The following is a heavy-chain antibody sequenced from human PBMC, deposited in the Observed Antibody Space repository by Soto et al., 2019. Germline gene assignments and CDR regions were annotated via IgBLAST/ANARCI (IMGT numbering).Heavy chain of an antibody. V-gene: IGHV1-8*01. CDR2: VNPSSGNT. CDR1: GYTFTTYD. Sequence: QVQLVQSGAEVKRPGASVKVSCEASGYTFTTYDINWVRQASGQGLEWMGCVNPSSGNTVYAQKFHGRVTMTMDTSISTAYMELSSLKSYDTAIYYCARASMYIWNDHWGQGTLVTVSS. D-gene: IGHD1-20*01. CDR3: ARASMYIWNDH. J-gene: IGHJ5*02.